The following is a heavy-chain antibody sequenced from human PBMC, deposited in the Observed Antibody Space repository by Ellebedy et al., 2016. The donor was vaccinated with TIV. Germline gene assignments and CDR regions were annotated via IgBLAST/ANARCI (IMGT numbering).Heavy chain of an antibody. D-gene: IGHD3-22*01. CDR3: ARDPEYDSSGYYSDY. J-gene: IGHJ4*02. Sequence: SETLSLXXTVSGGSISSYYWSWIRQPAGKGLEWIGRIYTSGSTNYNPSLKSRVTMSVDTSKNQFSLKLSSVTAADTAVYYCARDPEYDSSGYYSDYWGQGTLVTVSS. CDR1: GGSISSYY. CDR2: IYTSGST. V-gene: IGHV4-4*07.